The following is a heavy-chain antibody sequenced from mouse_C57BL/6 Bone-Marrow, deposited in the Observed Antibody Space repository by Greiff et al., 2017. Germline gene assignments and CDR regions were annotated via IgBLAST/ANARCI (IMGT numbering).Heavy chain of an antibody. D-gene: IGHD1-1*01. CDR1: GYAFSSSW. CDR2: IYPGDGDT. V-gene: IGHV1-82*01. J-gene: IGHJ4*01. CDR3: AGEGENYYGPYAMDY. Sequence: QVQLQQSGPELVKPGASVKISCKASGYAFSSSWMNWVKQRPGKGLEWIGRIYPGDGDTNYNGKFKGKATLTADKSSSTAYMQLSSLTSEDSAVYFGAGEGENYYGPYAMDYWGQGTSVTVSS.